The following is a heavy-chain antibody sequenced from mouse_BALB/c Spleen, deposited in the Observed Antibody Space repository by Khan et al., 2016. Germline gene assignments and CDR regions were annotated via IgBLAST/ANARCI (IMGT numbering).Heavy chain of an antibody. CDR1: GFTFNTYA. Sequence: EVQLVESGGGLVQPKGSLKLSCVASGFTFNTYAMNWVRQAPGKGLEWVARIRSKSNNYATYYADSVTDRFTISRDDSQSMLYLQMTNLKTEDTAIYYCGRHSSDYVSSHWYFDVWGTGTTVTVSS. CDR2: IRSKSNNYAT. V-gene: IGHV10-1*02. J-gene: IGHJ1*03. D-gene: IGHD1-1*01. CDR3: GRHSSDYVSSHWYFDV.